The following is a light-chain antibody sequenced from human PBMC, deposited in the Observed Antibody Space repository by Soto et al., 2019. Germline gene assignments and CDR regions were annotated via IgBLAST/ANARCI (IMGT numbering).Light chain of an antibody. CDR2: RGS. V-gene: IGKV3-20*01. CDR3: QDSGTSAPWT. J-gene: IGKJ1*01. Sequence: VLTQSPGTLSLSPGERATLSCRASQNIRGNELAWYQQKPGQAPRLLIYRGSSRATGIPDRFSGRGSGTDFTLTSSRLEPEDFAVYYCQDSGTSAPWTFGQGTTVEIK. CDR1: QNIRGNE.